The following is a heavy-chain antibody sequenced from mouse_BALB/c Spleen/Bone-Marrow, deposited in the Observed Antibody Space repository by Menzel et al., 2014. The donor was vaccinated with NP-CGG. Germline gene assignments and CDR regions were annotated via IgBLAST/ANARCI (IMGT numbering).Heavy chain of an antibody. CDR2: IDPANGNT. CDR3: APYYYGSSSFAY. D-gene: IGHD1-1*01. CDR1: GFNIKDTY. Sequence: EVQLQQSGAELVKPGASVKLSCTASGFNIKDTYMHWVKQRPEQGLEWIGRIDPANGNTKYDPKFQGKATITADTSSNTAYLRLSSLTSEDTAVYYCAPYYYGSSSFAYWGQGTLVTVSA. V-gene: IGHV14-3*02. J-gene: IGHJ3*01.